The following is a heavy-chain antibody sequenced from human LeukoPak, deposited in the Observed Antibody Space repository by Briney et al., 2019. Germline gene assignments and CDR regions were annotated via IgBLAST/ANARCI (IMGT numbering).Heavy chain of an antibody. V-gene: IGHV5-51*01. D-gene: IGHD3-22*01. CDR2: IYPGDSDT. CDR3: ARSHYYDSSGYYSY. CDR1: GYNFAKFW. J-gene: IGHJ4*02. Sequence: GESLKISCQGSGYNFAKFWIAWVRQMPGKGLEWMGIIYPGDSDTRYSPSFQGQVTISADKSISTAYLQWSSLKASDTAMYYCARSHYYDSSGYYSYWGQGTLVTVSS.